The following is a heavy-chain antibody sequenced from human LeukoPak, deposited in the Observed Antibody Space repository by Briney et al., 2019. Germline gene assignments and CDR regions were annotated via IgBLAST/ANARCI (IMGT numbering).Heavy chain of an antibody. V-gene: IGHV4-38-2*02. CDR1: GYSLSSGYY. CDR2: IYHSGIT. Sequence: SETLSLTCTVSGYSLSSGYYWGWIRQPPEKGLEWIGSIYHSGITYYNPSLKSRVTISVDTSKNQFSLRLSSVTAADTAVYYCARGCYDFWSNYQSNNWFDSWGQGTLVTVSS. D-gene: IGHD3-3*01. J-gene: IGHJ5*01. CDR3: ARGCYDFWSNYQSNNWFDS.